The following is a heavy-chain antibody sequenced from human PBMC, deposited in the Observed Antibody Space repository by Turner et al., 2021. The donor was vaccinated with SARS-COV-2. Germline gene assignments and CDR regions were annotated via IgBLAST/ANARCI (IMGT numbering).Heavy chain of an antibody. J-gene: IGHJ3*02. CDR3: ARRRSGYYYGSGSYRADDAFDI. D-gene: IGHD3-10*01. V-gene: IGHV4-59*08. CDR2: IYYSGST. CDR1: GGSISRSY. Sequence: QVQLQESGPGLLKPSETLSLTCTVSGGSISRSYWSWIRQPPGKGLEWIGYIYYSGSTNYNPSLKSRVTITVDTSKNQFSLKLSSVTAADTAVYYCARRRSGYYYGSGSYRADDAFDIWGQGTMVTVSS.